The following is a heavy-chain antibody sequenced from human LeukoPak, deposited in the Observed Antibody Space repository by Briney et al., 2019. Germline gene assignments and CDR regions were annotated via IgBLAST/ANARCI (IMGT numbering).Heavy chain of an antibody. Sequence: HPGGSLRLSCAASGFTFSSYAMHWVRQAPGKGLEWVAVISYDGSNKYYADSVKGRFTISRDNSKNTLYLQMNSLRPEDTAVYYCARDGEASGYSSGWFDYWGQGTLVTVSS. CDR1: GFTFSSYA. J-gene: IGHJ4*02. D-gene: IGHD6-19*01. V-gene: IGHV3-30-3*01. CDR2: ISYDGSNK. CDR3: ARDGEASGYSSGWFDY.